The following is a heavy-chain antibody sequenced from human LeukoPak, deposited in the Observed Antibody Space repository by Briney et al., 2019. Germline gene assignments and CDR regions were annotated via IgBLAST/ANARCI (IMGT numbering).Heavy chain of an antibody. D-gene: IGHD6-13*01. Sequence: PSETLSLTCTVSGGSISSYYWNWIRQPPGKGLEWIGYIYYSGTTNYNPSLKSRVSMSVDTSKNQFSLKLSSVTAADTAVYYCAREGGSSWYSRDFYYIDVWGKGTTVTVSS. CDR3: AREGGSSWYSRDFYYIDV. CDR2: IYYSGTT. J-gene: IGHJ6*03. V-gene: IGHV4-59*12. CDR1: GGSISSYY.